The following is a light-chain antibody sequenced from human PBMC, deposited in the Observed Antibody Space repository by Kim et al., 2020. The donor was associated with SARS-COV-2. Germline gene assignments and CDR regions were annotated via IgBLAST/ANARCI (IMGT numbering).Light chain of an antibody. V-gene: IGLV2-14*03. CDR3: GSYTSTNTRI. Sequence: QSITISCTGTSSDVGGYDYVSWYQQYPGKAPQVIVYAVSRRPSGVSNRFSGSKSGNTASLTISGLRAEDEADYYCGSYTSTNTRIFGTGTKVTVL. J-gene: IGLJ1*01. CDR1: SSDVGGYDY. CDR2: AVS.